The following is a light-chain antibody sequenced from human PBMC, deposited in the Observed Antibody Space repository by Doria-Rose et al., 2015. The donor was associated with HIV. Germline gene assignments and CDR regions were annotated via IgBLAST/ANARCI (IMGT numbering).Light chain of an antibody. CDR1: QSFSSTY. CDR3: HQYGTSWT. Sequence: TQSPGTLSLSPGERATLSCRASQSFSSTYLAWYQQKPGQAPSLLIYDGSTRATGIPGRFSASGSGTDFTLTINRLEPGDFALYYCHQYGTSWTFGQGTKVEI. CDR2: DGS. V-gene: IGKV3-20*01. J-gene: IGKJ1*01.